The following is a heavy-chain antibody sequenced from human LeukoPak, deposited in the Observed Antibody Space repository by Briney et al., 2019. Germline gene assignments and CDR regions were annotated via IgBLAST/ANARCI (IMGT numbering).Heavy chain of an antibody. D-gene: IGHD6-13*01. V-gene: IGHV3-9*01. CDR3: AKAISPVISSSWYYLDY. CDR2: ISWNSGSI. J-gene: IGHJ4*02. CDR1: GFTFDDYA. Sequence: PGGSLRLSCAASGFTFDDYAMHWVRQAPGKGLEWVSGISWNSGSIGYADSVKGRFTISRDNAKNSLYLQMNSLRAEDTALYYCAKAISPVISSSWYYLDYWGQGTLVTVSS.